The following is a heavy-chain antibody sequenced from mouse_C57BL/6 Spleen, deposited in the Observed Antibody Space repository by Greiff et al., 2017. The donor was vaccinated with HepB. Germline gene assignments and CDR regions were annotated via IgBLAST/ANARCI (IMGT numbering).Heavy chain of an antibody. Sequence: QVQLQQSGPELVKPGASVKISCKASGYAFSSSWMNWVKQRPGKGLEWLGRIYPGDGDTNYNGKFKGQATLTADKSSSTAYMQLSSLTSEASAVYSWARHIGGYYYGSSYGYAMDYWGQGTSVTVSS. CDR1: GYAFSSSW. D-gene: IGHD1-1*01. V-gene: IGHV1-82*01. J-gene: IGHJ4*01. CDR3: ARHIGGYYYGSSYGYAMDY. CDR2: IYPGDGDT.